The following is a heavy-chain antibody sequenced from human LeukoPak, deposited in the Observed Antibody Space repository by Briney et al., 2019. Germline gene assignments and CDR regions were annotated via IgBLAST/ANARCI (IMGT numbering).Heavy chain of an antibody. CDR1: GFTFNSYW. J-gene: IGHJ4*02. CDR2: INVDGSSR. Sequence: GGSLRLSCAASGFTFNSYWMHWVRQAPGKGLVWVSRINVDGSSRDYADSVEGRFSISRDNAKKTGYLQMNSLRAEDTAVYYCARVPIYGDQAFDSWGQGILVTVSS. CDR3: ARVPIYGDQAFDS. V-gene: IGHV3-74*01. D-gene: IGHD4-17*01.